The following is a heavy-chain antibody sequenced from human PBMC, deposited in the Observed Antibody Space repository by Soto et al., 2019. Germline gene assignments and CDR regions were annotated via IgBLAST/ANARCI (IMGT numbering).Heavy chain of an antibody. D-gene: IGHD3-10*01. V-gene: IGHV3-9*01. CDR2: ISWNSGSI. J-gene: IGHJ6*02. CDR3: AKTSGGNYYYYGMDV. Sequence: EVQLVESGGGLVQPGRSLRLSCAASGFTFDDYAMHWVRQAPGKGLEWVSGISWNSGSIGYADSVKDRFTISRDNAKNSLYLQMNSLRAEDTALYYCAKTSGGNYYYYGMDVWGQGTTVTVSS. CDR1: GFTFDDYA.